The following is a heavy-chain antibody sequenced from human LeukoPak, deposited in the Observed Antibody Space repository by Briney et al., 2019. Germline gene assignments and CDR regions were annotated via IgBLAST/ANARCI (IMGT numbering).Heavy chain of an antibody. CDR3: TRDQMNY. CDR2: IFSSGDT. CDR1: EFTVSRNY. J-gene: IGHJ4*02. V-gene: IGHV3-53*01. Sequence: GGSLRLSCTASEFTVSRNYMRWVRQAPGKGLEWVSLIFSSGDTHYADSVKGRFTISRDTSKNTVSLQMNSLRVEDTAMYYCTRDQMNYWGQGTLVTVSS. D-gene: IGHD5-24*01.